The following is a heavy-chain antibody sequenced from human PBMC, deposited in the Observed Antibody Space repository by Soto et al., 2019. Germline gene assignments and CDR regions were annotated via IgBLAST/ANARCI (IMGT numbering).Heavy chain of an antibody. V-gene: IGHV1-69*13. Sequence: SVKVSCKASGGTFSSYAISWVRQAPGQGLEWMGGIIPIFGTANYAQKFQGRVTITADESTSTAYMELSSLRSEDTAVYYCARDREYYYDSSGYYLDYYYGMDVWGQGTTVTVSS. D-gene: IGHD3-22*01. J-gene: IGHJ6*02. CDR1: GGTFSSYA. CDR3: ARDREYYYDSSGYYLDYYYGMDV. CDR2: IIPIFGTA.